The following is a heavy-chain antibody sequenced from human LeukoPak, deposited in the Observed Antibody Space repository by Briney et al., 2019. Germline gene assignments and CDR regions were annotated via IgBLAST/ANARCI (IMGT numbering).Heavy chain of an antibody. CDR2: INPNSGGT. J-gene: IGHJ4*02. CDR3: AREWRGDY. CDR1: GGTFSSYS. Sequence: ASVKVSCKASGGTFSSYSISWVRQAPGQGLEWMGWINPNSGGTNYAQKFQGRVTMTRDTSISTAYMELSRLRSDDTAVYYCAREWRGDYWGQGTLVTVSS. D-gene: IGHD3-10*01. V-gene: IGHV1-2*02.